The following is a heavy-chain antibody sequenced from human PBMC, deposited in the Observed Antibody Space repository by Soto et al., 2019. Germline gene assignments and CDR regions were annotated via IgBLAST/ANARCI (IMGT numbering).Heavy chain of an antibody. Sequence: GGSLRLSCAASEFSFSDYWMAWVRQAPGKGLEWVANLSSSGSTIYYADSVKGRFTISRDNAKNSLYLQMNSLRAEDTAVYYCARERTYYDILTGYSPPPDAFDIWGQGTMVTVSS. CDR1: EFSFSDYW. D-gene: IGHD3-9*01. J-gene: IGHJ3*02. CDR2: LSSSGSTI. CDR3: ARERTYYDILTGYSPPPDAFDI. V-gene: IGHV3-11*01.